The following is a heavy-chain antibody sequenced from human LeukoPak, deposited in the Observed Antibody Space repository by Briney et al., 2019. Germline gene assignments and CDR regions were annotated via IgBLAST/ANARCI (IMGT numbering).Heavy chain of an antibody. CDR2: TYYRSKWYN. Sequence: SQTLSLTCAISGDSVSSNSAAWNWIRQSPSRGLEWLGRTYYRSKWYNDYAVSVKSRITINPDTSKNQFSLKLSSVTAADTAVYYCARDRGDSYSGYDYHYYYYMDVWGKGTTVTVSS. V-gene: IGHV6-1*01. CDR3: ARDRGDSYSGYDYHYYYYMDV. CDR1: GDSVSSNSAA. J-gene: IGHJ6*03. D-gene: IGHD5-12*01.